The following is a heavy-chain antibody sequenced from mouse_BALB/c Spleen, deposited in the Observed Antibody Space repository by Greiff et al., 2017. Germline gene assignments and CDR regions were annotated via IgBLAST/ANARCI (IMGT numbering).Heavy chain of an antibody. D-gene: IGHD1-1*01. J-gene: IGHJ2*01. Sequence: EVKLMESGGGLVKPGGSLKLSCAASGFTFSSYAMSWVRQTPEKRLEWVASISSGGSTYYPDSVKGRFTISRDNARNILYLQMSSLRSEDTAMYYCARKGITTVVADYFDYWGQGTTLTVSS. CDR3: ARKGITTVVADYFDY. V-gene: IGHV5-6-5*01. CDR2: ISSGGST. CDR1: GFTFSSYA.